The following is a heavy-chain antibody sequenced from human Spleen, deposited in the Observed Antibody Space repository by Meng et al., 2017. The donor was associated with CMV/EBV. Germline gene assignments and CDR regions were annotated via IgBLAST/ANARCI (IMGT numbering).Heavy chain of an antibody. Sequence: GTFSSYAIRWVRQAPGQGLEWMGGIIPIFGTATYAQKFQGRVTITTDESTSTAYMELSSLRSEDTAVYYCARVGCSSTSCYFGWFDPWGQGTLVTVSS. CDR1: GTFSSYA. V-gene: IGHV1-69*05. D-gene: IGHD2-2*01. J-gene: IGHJ5*02. CDR3: ARVGCSSTSCYFGWFDP. CDR2: IIPIFGTA.